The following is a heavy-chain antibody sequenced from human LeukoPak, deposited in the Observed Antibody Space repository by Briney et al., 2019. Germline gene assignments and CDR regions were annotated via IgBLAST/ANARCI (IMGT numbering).Heavy chain of an antibody. D-gene: IGHD6-13*01. J-gene: IGHJ4*02. CDR3: AKCRGSSWSDYFDY. V-gene: IGHV3-23*01. CDR1: GFSLSRYA. Sequence: GASLRLSCAVSGFSLSRYAMSWVRKAPGKGLEWVSAISDSGGSTYYADSVKGRFTISGDNSRNTLYLQMNTLRAEDTAVYYCAKCRGSSWSDYFDYWGQGTLVTVSS. CDR2: ISDSGGST.